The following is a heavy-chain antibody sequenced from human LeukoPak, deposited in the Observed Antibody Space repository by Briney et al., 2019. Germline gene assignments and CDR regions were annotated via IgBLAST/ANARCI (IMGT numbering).Heavy chain of an antibody. V-gene: IGHV3-23*01. CDR1: GFTFNNYA. J-gene: IGHJ4*02. CDR2: ISGSGGST. CDR3: AKAGEYCPDGSCYSENYYFDY. D-gene: IGHD2-15*01. Sequence: SGGSLRLSCAASGFTFNNYAMAWVRQAPGKGLKWVSGISGSGGSTLYSVKGRFTISRDNSKNTLFLQMNRLRAEDTAIYYCAKAGEYCPDGSCYSENYYFDYWGQGTLVTVSS.